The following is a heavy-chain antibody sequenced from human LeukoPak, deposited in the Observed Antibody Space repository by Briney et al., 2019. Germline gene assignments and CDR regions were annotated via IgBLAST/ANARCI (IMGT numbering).Heavy chain of an antibody. CDR2: ISEYNTNT. CDR1: GYTFTSSG. J-gene: IGHJ4*02. V-gene: IGHV1-18*01. CDR3: AGGSGGSFDY. Sequence: ASVKLSCNTSGYTFTSSGISWVRHAPGQGLEWMGWISEYNTNTNYAQKLQGRVTMTTDTSTNTAYLELRSLTSDDTAVYYCAGGSGGSFDYWGQGSLVTVSS. D-gene: IGHD2-15*01.